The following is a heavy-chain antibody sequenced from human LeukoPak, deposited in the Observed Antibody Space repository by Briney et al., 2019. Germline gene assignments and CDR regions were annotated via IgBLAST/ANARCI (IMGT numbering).Heavy chain of an antibody. CDR2: VSTGSNYI. CDR1: GFTFSSYS. J-gene: IGHJ3*02. CDR3: ARGFRPSLTVFIIRGAFDI. Sequence: PGGSLRLSCTASGFTFSSYSLNWVRQAPGKGLEWVSSVSTGSNYIYYADSEKGRFTISRDNDKNSLYLQVNSLRVEDTAVYYCARGFRPSLTVFIIRGAFDIWGQGTMVTVSS. V-gene: IGHV3-21*01. D-gene: IGHD3-3*01.